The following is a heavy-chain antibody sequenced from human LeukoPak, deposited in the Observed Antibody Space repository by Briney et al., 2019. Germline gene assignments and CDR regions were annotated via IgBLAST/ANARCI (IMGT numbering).Heavy chain of an antibody. CDR1: GASIRSYY. D-gene: IGHD3-22*01. CDR3: ARAPGSGYYFYFDY. Sequence: TSSETLSLTCTVSGASIRSYYWSWIRQPPGRGLEWIGYMYNSGSTYYNPSLKSRVTISGDTSKNQFSLKLSSVTAADTAVYYCARAPGSGYYFYFDYWGQGTLVTVSS. CDR2: MYNSGST. V-gene: IGHV4-59*12. J-gene: IGHJ4*02.